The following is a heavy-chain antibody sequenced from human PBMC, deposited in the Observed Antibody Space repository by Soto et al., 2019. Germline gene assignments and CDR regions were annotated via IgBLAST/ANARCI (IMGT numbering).Heavy chain of an antibody. CDR2: IYYSGST. CDR1: GGSISSSSYY. Sequence: QLQLQESGPGLVKPSETLSLTCTVSGGSISSSSYYWGWIRQPPGKGLEWIGSIYYSGSTYYNPSLKSRVTISVDTSKNQFSLKLSSVTAADTAVYYCARRPRAEISYYDYYMDVWGKGTTVTVSS. J-gene: IGHJ6*03. V-gene: IGHV4-39*01. CDR3: ARRPRAEISYYDYYMDV.